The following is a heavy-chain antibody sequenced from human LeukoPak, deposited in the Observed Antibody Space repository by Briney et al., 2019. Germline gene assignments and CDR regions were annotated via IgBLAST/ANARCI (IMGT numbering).Heavy chain of an antibody. CDR3: TRERVLRYFDWLLDKSGYYDY. CDR1: GFNFNTYS. D-gene: IGHD3-9*01. Sequence: GGSLRLSCAASGFNFNTYSLNWVRQAPGKGLEWITSLSSSSSFVHYADSVKGRFTISRDNAKNSLYLQMNSLRAEDTAVYYCTRERVLRYFDWLLDKSGYYDYWGQGTLVTVSS. J-gene: IGHJ4*02. V-gene: IGHV3-21*06. CDR2: LSSSSSFV.